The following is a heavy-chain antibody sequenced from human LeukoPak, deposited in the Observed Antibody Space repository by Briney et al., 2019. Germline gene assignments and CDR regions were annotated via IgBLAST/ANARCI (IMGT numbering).Heavy chain of an antibody. CDR3: ARDRHCSSTSCYLEWYYYYGMDV. D-gene: IGHD2-2*01. J-gene: IGHJ6*02. V-gene: IGHV3-7*03. CDR2: IKQDGSEK. CDR1: GFTFSSYC. Sequence: GGSLRLSCAASGFTFSSYCMSWVRQAPGKGLEWVANIKQDGSEKYYVDSVKGRFTISRDNAKNSLYLQMNSLRAEDTAVYYCARDRHCSSTSCYLEWYYYYGMDVWGQGTTVTVSS.